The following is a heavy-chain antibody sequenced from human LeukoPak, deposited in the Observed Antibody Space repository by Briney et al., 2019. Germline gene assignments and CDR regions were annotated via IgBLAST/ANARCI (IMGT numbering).Heavy chain of an antibody. Sequence: PGGSLRLSCAASGFTFSSYAMSWVRQAPGQGLEWVSAISGSGDNIYYADSVKGRFTISRDSSKKTPYLQMNILRAEDTAVYYCAKSDCSYISCYVLDYWGQGTQVTVSS. CDR1: GFTFSSYA. CDR2: ISGSGDNI. D-gene: IGHD2-2*01. J-gene: IGHJ4*02. V-gene: IGHV3-23*01. CDR3: AKSDCSYISCYVLDY.